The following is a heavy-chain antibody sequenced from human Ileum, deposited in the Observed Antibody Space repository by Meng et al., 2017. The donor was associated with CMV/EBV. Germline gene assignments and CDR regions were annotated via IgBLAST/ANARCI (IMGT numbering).Heavy chain of an antibody. V-gene: IGHV1-3*01. CDR1: GYEFTNYA. Sequence: SGYEFTNYAIHWVRQAPGQGLEWMGWINAGSGNTKYSQKFQDRVTITRDTSATTAYMELNSLRSEDTAVYFCARITLAIRGHPYYEYWGQGTLVTVSS. J-gene: IGHJ4*02. CDR2: INAGSGNT. D-gene: IGHD2-21*01. CDR3: ARITLAIRGHPYYEY.